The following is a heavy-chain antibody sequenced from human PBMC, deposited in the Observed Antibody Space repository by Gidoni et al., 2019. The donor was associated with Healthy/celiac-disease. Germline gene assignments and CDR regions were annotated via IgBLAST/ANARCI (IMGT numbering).Heavy chain of an antibody. CDR3: AKAYAPFGVVTHNWFDP. CDR2: ISGSGGST. J-gene: IGHJ5*02. D-gene: IGHD3-3*01. V-gene: IGHV3-23*01. Sequence: EVQLLESGGGLVQPGGSLRLSCAASGFTFSSYAMSWVRQAPGKGLEWVSAISGSGGSTYYADSVKGRFTISRDNSKNTLYLQMNSLRAEDTAVYYCAKAYAPFGVVTHNWFDPWGQGTLVTVSS. CDR1: GFTFSSYA.